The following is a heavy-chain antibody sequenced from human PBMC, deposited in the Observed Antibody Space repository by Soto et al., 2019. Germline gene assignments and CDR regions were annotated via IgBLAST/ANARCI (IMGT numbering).Heavy chain of an antibody. V-gene: IGHV1-2*02. Sequence: ASVKVSCKASGYTFTGYYMHWVRQAPGQGLEWMGWINPNSGGTNYAQKFQGRVTMTRDTSISTAYTELSRLRSDDTAVYYCARDRSTMVRGVIPPDYWGQGTLGTV. J-gene: IGHJ4*02. CDR1: GYTFTGYY. CDR3: ARDRSTMVRGVIPPDY. D-gene: IGHD3-10*01. CDR2: INPNSGGT.